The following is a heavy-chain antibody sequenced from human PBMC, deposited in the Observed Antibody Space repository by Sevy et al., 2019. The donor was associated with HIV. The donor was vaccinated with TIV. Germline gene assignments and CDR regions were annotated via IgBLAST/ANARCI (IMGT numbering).Heavy chain of an antibody. CDR3: ARGHDYSPLYYFDY. J-gene: IGHJ4*02. CDR2: ISSSGSYI. Sequence: GGSLRLSCAASGFTFSSYSMNWVRQAPGKGLEWVSSISSSGSYIYYADSGKGRFTITRDNAKNSLYLQMNSLRAEDTAVYYCARGHDYSPLYYFDYWGQGTLVTVSS. V-gene: IGHV3-21*01. CDR1: GFTFSSYS. D-gene: IGHD4-4*01.